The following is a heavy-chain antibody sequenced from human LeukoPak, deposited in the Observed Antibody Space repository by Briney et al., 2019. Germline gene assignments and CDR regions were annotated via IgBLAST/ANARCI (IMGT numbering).Heavy chain of an antibody. D-gene: IGHD6-19*01. CDR3: ARLAAVPG. V-gene: IGHV1-2*02. CDR2: IHPAIGGT. CDR1: GYTFTGYY. Sequence: GASVKVSCKASGYTFTGYYLHWVRQAPGQGLEWMGWIHPAIGGTNYAQKFQGRVTMTRDTSVSTAYMELSSLRSDDTAVYYCARLAAVPGWGQGTLVIVSS. J-gene: IGHJ1*01.